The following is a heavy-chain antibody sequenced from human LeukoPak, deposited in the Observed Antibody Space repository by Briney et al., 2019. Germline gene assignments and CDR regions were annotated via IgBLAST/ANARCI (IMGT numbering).Heavy chain of an antibody. CDR1: GLSFSNYW. CDR3: AKGPNYFDS. J-gene: IGHJ4*02. Sequence: PGGSLRLSCAASGLSFSNYWMNWVRQAPGKGLVWVTRMNSDGSATYYADSVQGRFTISRDNAKNTLYLQMNSLRAEDTAMYFCAKGPNYFDSWGQGTLVTVSS. V-gene: IGHV3-74*01. CDR2: MNSDGSAT.